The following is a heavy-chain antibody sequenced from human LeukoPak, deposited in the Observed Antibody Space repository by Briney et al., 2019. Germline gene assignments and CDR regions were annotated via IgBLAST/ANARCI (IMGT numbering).Heavy chain of an antibody. CDR1: GFTVSSNY. V-gene: IGHV3-66*01. CDR2: IYSGGST. CDR3: ARDKSHGHHHFDY. D-gene: IGHD1-14*01. Sequence: GGSLRLSCAASGFTVSSNYMSWVRQAPGKGLEWVSVIYSGGSTYYADSVKGRFTISRDNSKSTLYLQMNSLRAEDTAVYYCARDKSHGHHHFDYWGQGTLVTVSS. J-gene: IGHJ4*02.